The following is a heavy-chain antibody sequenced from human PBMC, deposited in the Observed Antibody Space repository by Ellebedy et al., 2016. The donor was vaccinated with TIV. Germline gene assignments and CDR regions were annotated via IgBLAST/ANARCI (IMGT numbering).Heavy chain of an antibody. D-gene: IGHD1-26*01. V-gene: IGHV6-1*01. J-gene: IGHJ4*02. CDR3: ARMGTVGATLVDY. CDR2: TYYRSKWYN. CDR1: GDSVSSNSAA. Sequence: SQTLSLTCAISGDSVSSNSAAWNWIRQSPSRGLEWLGRTYYRSKWYNDYAVSVKSRITINPNTSKNQFSLQLNSVNTEDKAVYYCARMGTVGATLVDYWGQGTLVTVSS.